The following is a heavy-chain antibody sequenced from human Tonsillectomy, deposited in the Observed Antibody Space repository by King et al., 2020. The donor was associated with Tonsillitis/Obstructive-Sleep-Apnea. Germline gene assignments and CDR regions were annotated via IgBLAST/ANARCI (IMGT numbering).Heavy chain of an antibody. V-gene: IGHV4-59*08. CDR2: IYYSGST. CDR1: GGSISSYY. J-gene: IGHJ4*02. Sequence: QLQESGPGLVKPSETLSLTCTVSGGSISSYYWSWIRQPPGKGLEWIGYIYYSGSTNYNPSLKSRVTISVDTSKNQFSLKLSSLTAADTAVYYCARHEAYYYDSSGYYLYWGQGTLVTVSS. CDR3: ARHEAYYYDSSGYYLY. D-gene: IGHD3-22*01.